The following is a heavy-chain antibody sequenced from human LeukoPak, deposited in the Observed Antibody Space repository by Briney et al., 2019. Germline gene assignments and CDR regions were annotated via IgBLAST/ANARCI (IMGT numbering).Heavy chain of an antibody. CDR1: GGSISSGDYY. CDR2: IYYSGST. CDR3: ASRTVTTFRFDP. Sequence: QTLSLTCTVSGGSISSGDYYWSWIRQPPGKGLEWIGYIYYSGSTYYNPSLKSRVTISVDTSMNQFSLKLSSVTAADTAVYYCASRTVTTFRFDPWGQGTLVTVSS. D-gene: IGHD4-11*01. J-gene: IGHJ5*02. V-gene: IGHV4-30-4*01.